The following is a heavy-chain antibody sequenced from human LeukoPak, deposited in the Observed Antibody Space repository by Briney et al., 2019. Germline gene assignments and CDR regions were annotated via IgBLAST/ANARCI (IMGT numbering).Heavy chain of an antibody. CDR1: GYTFTGYY. J-gene: IGHJ4*02. D-gene: IGHD1-26*01. V-gene: IGHV1-18*04. Sequence: ASVKVSCKASGYTFTGYYMHWVRQAPGQGLEWMGWISAYNGNTNYAQKLQGRVTMTTDTSTSTAYMELRSLRSDDTAVYYCARVRYSGSYDIGFFDYWGQGTLVTVSS. CDR2: ISAYNGNT. CDR3: ARVRYSGSYDIGFFDY.